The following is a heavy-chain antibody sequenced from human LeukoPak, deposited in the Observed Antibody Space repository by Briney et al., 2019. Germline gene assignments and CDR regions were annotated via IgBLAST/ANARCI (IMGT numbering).Heavy chain of an antibody. CDR2: ISGNGGGT. CDR1: GFTFSSYS. D-gene: IGHD3-22*01. V-gene: IGHV3-23*01. J-gene: IGHJ4*02. CDR3: AKGTKVIVVDNYFDY. Sequence: GGSLRLSCAASGFTFSSYSMNWVRQAPGKGLEWVSAISGNGGGTYYADSVKGRFTISRDNSKNTLYLQMKSLRAEDTAVYYCAKGTKVIVVDNYFDYWGQGTLVTVSS.